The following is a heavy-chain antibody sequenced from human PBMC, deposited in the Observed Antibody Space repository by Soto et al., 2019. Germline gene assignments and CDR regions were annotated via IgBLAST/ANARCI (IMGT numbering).Heavy chain of an antibody. CDR3: ATELNDMQAFDI. V-gene: IGHV3-33*01. CDR2: TWYDGSNK. J-gene: IGHJ3*02. CDR1: GFTFSNYG. Sequence: QVQLVESGGGVVQPGGSQKLSCVASGFTFSNYGMHWVRQAPGKGLEWVAMTWYDGSNKYYADSVKDRFTISRDNSKNTLYLQMNSLRDEDSAVYYCATELNDMQAFDIWGQGTMVTVSS. D-gene: IGHD1-1*01.